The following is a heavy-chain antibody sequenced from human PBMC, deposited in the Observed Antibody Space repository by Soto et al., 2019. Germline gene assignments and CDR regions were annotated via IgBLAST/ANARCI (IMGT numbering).Heavy chain of an antibody. D-gene: IGHD6-13*01. J-gene: IGHJ4*02. V-gene: IGHV3-7*05. CDR2: IKQDGSEK. CDR1: GFTFSSYW. Sequence: EVQLVESGGGLVQPGGSLRLSCAASGFTFSSYWMSWVRQAPGKGLEWVANIKQDGSEKYYVDSVKSRFTTSRDNAKNSLYLQMNSLRAEDTAVYYCARDPFPRYSSSWYDYWGQGTLVTVSS. CDR3: ARDPFPRYSSSWYDY.